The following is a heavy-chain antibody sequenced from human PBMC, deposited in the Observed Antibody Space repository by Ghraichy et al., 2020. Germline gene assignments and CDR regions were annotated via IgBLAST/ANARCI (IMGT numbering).Heavy chain of an antibody. CDR3: AKGGNEGYCSGGSCYAYLEY. J-gene: IGHJ4*02. CDR2: ISGSGGST. CDR1: GFTFRSYT. D-gene: IGHD2-15*01. Sequence: GGSLRLSCAASGFTFRSYTMSWVRQAPGKGLEWVSGISGSGGSTHYADSVKGRFTISRDNSKNTLYLQMNSLRAEDTAVYYCAKGGNEGYCSGGSCYAYLEYWGQGTLVTVSS. V-gene: IGHV3-23*01.